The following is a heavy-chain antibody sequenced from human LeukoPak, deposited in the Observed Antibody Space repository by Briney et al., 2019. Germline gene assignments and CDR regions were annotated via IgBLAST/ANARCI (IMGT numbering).Heavy chain of an antibody. V-gene: IGHV1-18*01. J-gene: IGHJ4*02. CDR2: ISAYNGNT. Sequence: ASVKVSCKASGYTVTSYDISWVRQAPGQGLEWMGWISAYNGNTHYAQKVQGRVTMTTDTSTSTAYMELRSLRSDDTAVYYCARGTYSGSYSFDYWGPGTLVTVSS. D-gene: IGHD1-26*01. CDR3: ARGTYSGSYSFDY. CDR1: GYTVTSYD.